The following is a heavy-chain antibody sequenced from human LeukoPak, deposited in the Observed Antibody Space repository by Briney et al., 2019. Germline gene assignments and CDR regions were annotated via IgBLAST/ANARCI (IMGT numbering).Heavy chain of an antibody. CDR1: GFTFSNAW. J-gene: IGHJ4*02. Sequence: GGSLRLSCAASGFTFSNAWMSWVRQAPGKGLEWVSVIYSGGSTYYADSVKGRFTISRDNSKNTLYLQMNSLRAEDTAVYYCARVRSMVGATGDLDYWGQGTLVTVSS. CDR3: ARVRSMVGATGDLDY. CDR2: IYSGGST. V-gene: IGHV3-66*01. D-gene: IGHD1-26*01.